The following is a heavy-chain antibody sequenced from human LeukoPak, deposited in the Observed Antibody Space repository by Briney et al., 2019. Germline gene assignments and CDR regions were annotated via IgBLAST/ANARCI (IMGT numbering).Heavy chain of an antibody. J-gene: IGHJ4*02. V-gene: IGHV1-69*04. CDR2: IIPILGIA. CDR1: GGTFSSYA. D-gene: IGHD3-22*01. Sequence: SVKVSCKASGGTFSSYAISWVRQAPGQGLEWMGRIIPILGIANYAQKFQGRVTITAGKSTSTAYMELSSLRSEDTAVYYCARETPMDYYDSSGLGFWGQGTLVTVSS. CDR3: ARETPMDYYDSSGLGF.